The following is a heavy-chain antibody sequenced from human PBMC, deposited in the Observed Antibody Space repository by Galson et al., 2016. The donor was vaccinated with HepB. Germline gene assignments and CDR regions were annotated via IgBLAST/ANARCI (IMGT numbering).Heavy chain of an antibody. CDR3: RIVAAGIDY. V-gene: IGHV3-13*01. CDR2: IGRGGDT. CDR1: GFTFSTSD. Sequence: SLRLSCAASGFTFSTSDMHWVRQGTGKGLEWVSAIGRGGDTYYSGSVEGRFTISRENAKNSLYLEMNSLRAGDTAVYYCRIVAAGIDYWGQGTLVTVSS. D-gene: IGHD6-13*01. J-gene: IGHJ4*02.